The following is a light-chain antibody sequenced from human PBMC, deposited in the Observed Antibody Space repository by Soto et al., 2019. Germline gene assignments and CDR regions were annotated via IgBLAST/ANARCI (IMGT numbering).Light chain of an antibody. CDR1: QDIRKF. J-gene: IGKJ3*01. Sequence: DIQMTQSPTSLSASVGDRVTITCRASQDIRKFVAWYQQKPGKAPKLLIYAASTLQSGVPSWFSGSGSGTNFYLTINSLQPEDVATYSGQKYSSVPVFGPGTIVEI. CDR3: QKYSSVPV. V-gene: IGKV1-27*01. CDR2: AAS.